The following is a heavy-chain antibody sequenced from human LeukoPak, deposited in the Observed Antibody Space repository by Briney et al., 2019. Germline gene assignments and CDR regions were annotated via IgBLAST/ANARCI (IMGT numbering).Heavy chain of an antibody. D-gene: IGHD6-6*01. J-gene: IGHJ6*03. CDR2: MNPNSGNT. CDR1: GYTFTSHD. CDR3: ARAPTRLGAARRGYYYYYMDV. Sequence: ASVKVSCKASGYTFTSHDINWVRQATGQGLEWMGWMNPNSGNTGYAQKFQGRVTMTRNTSISTAYMELSSLRSEDTAVYYCARAPTRLGAARRGYYYYYMDVWGKGTTVTVSS. V-gene: IGHV1-8*01.